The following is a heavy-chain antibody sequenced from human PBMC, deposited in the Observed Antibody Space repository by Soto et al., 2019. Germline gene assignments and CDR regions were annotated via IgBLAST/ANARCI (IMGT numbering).Heavy chain of an antibody. CDR2: ISGNGGST. CDR1: GFSFSSYA. V-gene: IGHV3-23*01. CDR3: AKDTYYDILTGTDAFDI. D-gene: IGHD3-9*01. Sequence: GGSLRLSCAASGFSFSSYAMSWVRQAPGKGLECVSVISGNGGSTYYADSVKGRFTISRDNSKNTLYLQMNSLRAEDTAEYYCAKDTYYDILTGTDAFDIWGQGTMVTVSS. J-gene: IGHJ3*02.